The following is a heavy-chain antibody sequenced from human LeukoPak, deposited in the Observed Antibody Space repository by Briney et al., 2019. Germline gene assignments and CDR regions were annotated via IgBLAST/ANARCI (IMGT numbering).Heavy chain of an antibody. CDR1: GYTFIGYY. Sequence: ASVKVSCKAAGYTFIGYYMHWVRQAPGQGLEWMGRINPNSGGTNYAQKFQDRVTMTRDTSISTAYMELRRLRSDDTAVYYCASRYYDIDYWGQGTLVTVSS. CDR2: INPNSGGT. CDR3: ASRYYDIDY. V-gene: IGHV1-2*06. J-gene: IGHJ4*02. D-gene: IGHD3-22*01.